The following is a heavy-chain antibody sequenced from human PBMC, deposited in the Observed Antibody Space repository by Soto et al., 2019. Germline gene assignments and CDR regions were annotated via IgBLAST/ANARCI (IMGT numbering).Heavy chain of an antibody. V-gene: IGHV4-39*01. D-gene: IGHD3-9*01. CDR2: IYYRGNA. CDR1: DDSINSDKYY. J-gene: IGHJ4*02. CDR3: ARLEGLATISYYFDF. Sequence: QLQLQESGPGLVKPSETLCLTCSVSDDSINSDKYYWGWIRQPPGKGLEWIGSIYYRGNAYYNPSLQTRVTISLDKSKSQFSLKLNSVTAADSAVYFCARLEGLATISYYFDFWGPGALVTVSS.